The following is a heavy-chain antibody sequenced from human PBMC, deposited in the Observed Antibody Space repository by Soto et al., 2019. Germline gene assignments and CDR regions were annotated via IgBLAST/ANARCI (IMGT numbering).Heavy chain of an antibody. J-gene: IGHJ5*02. CDR1: GLTFTSSA. CDR2: IVVGSGNT. D-gene: IGHD6-19*01. V-gene: IGHV1-58*01. CDR3: AAPRGYSSGWYHHDQYNWFDP. Sequence: SVKVSCKASGLTFTSSAVQWVRQAHGQRLEWIGWIVVGSGNTNYAQKFQERVTITRDMSTSTAYMELSSLRSEDTAVYYCAAPRGYSSGWYHHDQYNWFDPWGQGTLVTVSS.